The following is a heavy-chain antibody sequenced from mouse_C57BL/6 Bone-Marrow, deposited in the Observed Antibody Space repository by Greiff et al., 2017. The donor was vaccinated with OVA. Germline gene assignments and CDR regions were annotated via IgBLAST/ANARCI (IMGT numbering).Heavy chain of an antibody. CDR1: GFTFSSYA. D-gene: IGHD4-1*02. CDR2: ISDGGSYT. CDR3: ASNWDENAY. Sequence: EVKLVESGGGLVKPGGSLKLSCAASGFTFSSYAMSWVRQTPEKRLEWVATISDGGSYTYYPDNVKGRFTISRDNAKNNLYLQMSHLKSEDTAMYYCASNWDENAYWGQGTLVTVSA. J-gene: IGHJ3*01. V-gene: IGHV5-4*03.